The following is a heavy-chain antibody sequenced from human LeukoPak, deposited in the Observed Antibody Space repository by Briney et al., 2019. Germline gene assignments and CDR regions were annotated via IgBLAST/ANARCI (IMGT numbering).Heavy chain of an antibody. CDR3: ARAYQRLGELSLPDY. V-gene: IGHV7-4-1*02. J-gene: IGHJ4*02. Sequence: ASVKVSCKASGYTFTNYAMNWVRQAPGQGLEWMGWIHPSTGNPTYAQDFTGRFVFSLDTSVSTTYLQTSSLKAEDTAVYYCARAYQRLGELSLPDYWGQGTLVTVSS. CDR1: GYTFTNYA. D-gene: IGHD3-16*02. CDR2: IHPSTGNP.